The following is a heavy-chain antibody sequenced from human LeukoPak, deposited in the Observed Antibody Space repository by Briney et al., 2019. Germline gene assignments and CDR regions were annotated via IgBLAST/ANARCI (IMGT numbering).Heavy chain of an antibody. CDR1: GGSISSGSYY. CDR2: IYTSGST. D-gene: IGHD6-19*01. Sequence: SETLSLTCTVSGGSISSGSYYWSWIRQPAEKGLEWIGRIYTSGSTNYNPSLKSRVTISVDTSKNQFSLKLSSVTAADTAVYYCARDRASGWYPDDAFDIWGQGTMVTVSS. V-gene: IGHV4-61*02. J-gene: IGHJ3*02. CDR3: ARDRASGWYPDDAFDI.